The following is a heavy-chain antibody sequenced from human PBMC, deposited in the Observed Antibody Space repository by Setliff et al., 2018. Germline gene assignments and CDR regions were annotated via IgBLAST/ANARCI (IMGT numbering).Heavy chain of an antibody. CDR2: VYYSGST. CDR1: DYSISSGYY. CDR3: AKAQYSGSYHWFDP. J-gene: IGHJ5*02. V-gene: IGHV4-38-2*01. D-gene: IGHD1-26*01. Sequence: SETLSLTCAVSDYSISSGYYWGWIRQPPGKGLEWIGSVYYSGSTYYNPSLKSRVTISIDTSKNQFSLRLTSVTAADTAVYYCAKAQYSGSYHWFDPWGQGTLVTVSS.